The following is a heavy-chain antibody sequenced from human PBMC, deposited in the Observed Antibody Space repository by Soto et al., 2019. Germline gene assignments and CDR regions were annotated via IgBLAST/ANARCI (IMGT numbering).Heavy chain of an antibody. CDR1: GGTFSSYA. J-gene: IGHJ4*02. CDR3: ARVVAAAGTGGYFDY. CDR2: IIPIFGTA. D-gene: IGHD6-13*01. Sequence: ASVKVSCKASGGTFSSYAISWVRQAPGQGLEWMGGIIPIFGTANYAQKFQGRVTITADESTSTAYMELSSLRSEDTAVYYCARVVAAAGTGGYFDYWGQGTLVTVSS. V-gene: IGHV1-69*13.